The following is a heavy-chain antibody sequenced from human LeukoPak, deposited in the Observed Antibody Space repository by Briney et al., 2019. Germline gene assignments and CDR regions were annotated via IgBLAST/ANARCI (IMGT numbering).Heavy chain of an antibody. V-gene: IGHV3-30*18. CDR3: AKDRATVVTPNFDS. Sequence: GGSLRLSCAASGFTFSTYVMNWFRQAPGKGLEWVAVISYDGSNKYYADSVKGRFTISRDNSKNTLYLQMHSLRADDTAVYYCAKDRATVVTPNFDSWGQGTLVTVSS. J-gene: IGHJ4*02. CDR2: ISYDGSNK. D-gene: IGHD4-23*01. CDR1: GFTFSTYV.